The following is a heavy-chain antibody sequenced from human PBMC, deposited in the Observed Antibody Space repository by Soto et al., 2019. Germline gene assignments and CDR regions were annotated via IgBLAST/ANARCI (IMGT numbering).Heavy chain of an antibody. D-gene: IGHD3-3*01. CDR1: GAYISTNHHN. J-gene: IGHJ4*02. V-gene: IGHV4-39*01. CDR3: ARHYITISGVVIIRSGLSYLEF. Sequence: SETLSLTCTVSGAYISTNHHNWAWVRQPPGKGLEWMGNIHCRWDTYFNPSLGSRLSMSFDTSNDHFSLKLSSVTAADTAVYYCARHYITISGVVIIRSGLSYLEFWGKGTLVTVSS. CDR2: IHCRWDT.